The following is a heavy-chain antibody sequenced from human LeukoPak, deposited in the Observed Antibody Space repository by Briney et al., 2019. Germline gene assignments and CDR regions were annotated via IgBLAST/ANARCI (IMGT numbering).Heavy chain of an antibody. J-gene: IGHJ6*02. V-gene: IGHV3-7*01. CDR3: ARVPNPFWSGLTGSYYYGMDV. D-gene: IGHD3-3*01. Sequence: GGSLRLSCATSGFTFSRYWMTWVRQAPGKGLEWVANIKQDGSETYYVDSVKGRFTISRDNVKNSLYLQMNSLRSEDTAVYYCARVPNPFWSGLTGSYYYGMDVWGQGTTVTVSS. CDR1: GFTFSRYW. CDR2: IKQDGSET.